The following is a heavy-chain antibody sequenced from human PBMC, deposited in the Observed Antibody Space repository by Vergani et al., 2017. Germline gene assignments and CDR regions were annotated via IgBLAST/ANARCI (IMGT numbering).Heavy chain of an antibody. V-gene: IGHV3-30*02. CDR3: AKHFRGWGIDY. CDR2: IQFDGSNQ. D-gene: IGHD3-16*01. Sequence: QVQLVESGGGVVKRGGSLRLSCATSGFTLSNYDMQWIRQGPGKGLEFVAFIQFDGSNQYYADSVKGRFTLSRDFSNNTLYLQMNSPRTDDTATYYCAKHFRGWGIDYWGQGTQVIVSS. CDR1: GFTLSNYD. J-gene: IGHJ4*02.